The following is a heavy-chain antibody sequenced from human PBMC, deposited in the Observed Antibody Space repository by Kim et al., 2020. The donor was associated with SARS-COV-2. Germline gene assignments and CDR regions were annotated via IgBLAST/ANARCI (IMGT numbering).Heavy chain of an antibody. V-gene: IGHV3-23*01. D-gene: IGHD2-2*01. CDR3: AKLCCSSANCYVDY. Sequence: GGSLRLSCAASGFTFSNYAMSWVRQAPGKGLEWVSTVSHDDGTAYGDSVKGRFTISRDNSKNILNLQMSSMRAEDTAVYYCAKLCCSSANCYVDYWGQGTLVTVSS. CDR2: VSHDDGTA. J-gene: IGHJ4*02. CDR1: GFTFSNYA.